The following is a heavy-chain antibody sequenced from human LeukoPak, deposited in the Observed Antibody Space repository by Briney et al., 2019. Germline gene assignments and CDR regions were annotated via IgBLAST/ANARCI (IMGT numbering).Heavy chain of an antibody. Sequence: PGRSLRLSCAASGFTFSSYGMHWVRQAPGKGLEWVAVIWYDGSNKYYADSVKGRFTISRDNSKNTLYLQMNSLRAEDTAVYYCAREGIVGATMGFDYWGQGTLVTVSS. CDR1: GFTFSSYG. J-gene: IGHJ4*02. CDR3: AREGIVGATMGFDY. D-gene: IGHD1-26*01. CDR2: IWYDGSNK. V-gene: IGHV3-33*01.